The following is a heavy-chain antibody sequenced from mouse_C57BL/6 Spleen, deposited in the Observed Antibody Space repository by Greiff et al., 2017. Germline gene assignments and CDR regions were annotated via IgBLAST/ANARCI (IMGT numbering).Heavy chain of an antibody. CDR2: INPNNGGT. CDR1: GYTFTDYN. CDR3: ARGGYYGSSYGDY. Sequence: VQLQQSGPELVKPGASVKMSCKASGYTFTDYNMHWVKQSHGKSLEWIGYINPNNGGTSYNQKFKGKATLTVNKSSSTAYMELRSLTSEDSAVXYCARGGYYGSSYGDYWGQGTTLTVSS. V-gene: IGHV1-22*01. D-gene: IGHD1-1*01. J-gene: IGHJ2*01.